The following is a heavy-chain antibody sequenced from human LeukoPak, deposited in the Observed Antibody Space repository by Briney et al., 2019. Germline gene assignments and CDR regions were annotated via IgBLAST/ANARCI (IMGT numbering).Heavy chain of an antibody. CDR2: ISGSGGNT. J-gene: IGHJ4*02. Sequence: GGSLRLSCAASGFTVSGNYMNWVRQAPGKGLEWVSAISGSGGNTYYADSVKGRFTISRDNSKNTLYLQMNSLRAEDTAVYYCAIVNGDYSFDYWGQGTLVTVSS. CDR3: AIVNGDYSFDY. CDR1: GFTVSGNY. V-gene: IGHV3-53*01. D-gene: IGHD4-17*01.